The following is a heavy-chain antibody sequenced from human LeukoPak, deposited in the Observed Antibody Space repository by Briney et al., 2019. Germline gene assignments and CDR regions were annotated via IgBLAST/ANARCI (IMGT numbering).Heavy chain of an antibody. D-gene: IGHD3-3*01. V-gene: IGHV3-9*01. CDR2: ISWNSGSI. CDR1: GFTFDDYA. Sequence: GGSLRLSCAASGFTFDDYAMHWVRHAPGKGLEWVSGISWNSGSIGYADSVKGRFTISRDNAKNSLYLQMNSLRAEDTAVYYCVRGSLASGVVVYYYYYLDVWGKGTTVTVSS. J-gene: IGHJ6*03. CDR3: VRGSLASGVVVYYYYYLDV.